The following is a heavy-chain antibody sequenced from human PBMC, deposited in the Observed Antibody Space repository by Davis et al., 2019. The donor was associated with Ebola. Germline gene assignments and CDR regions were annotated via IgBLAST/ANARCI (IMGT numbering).Heavy chain of an antibody. CDR2: MYYSGST. D-gene: IGHD6-19*01. CDR1: GGSFSGYY. CDR3: ARESYSSGWFEY. J-gene: IGHJ4*02. V-gene: IGHV4-59*01. Sequence: SETLSLTCAVYGGSFSGYYWSWIRQPPEKGLEWIGYMYYSGSTDYNPSLQSRVTIPVDTSKNQFSLRLSSVTAADTAVYFCARESYSSGWFEYWGQGTLVTVSS.